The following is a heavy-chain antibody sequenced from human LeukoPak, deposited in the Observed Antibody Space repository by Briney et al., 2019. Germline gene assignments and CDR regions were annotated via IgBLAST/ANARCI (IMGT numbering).Heavy chain of an antibody. CDR1: GDSISSSSYY. D-gene: IGHD3-10*01. CDR3: ARPRLELFPFDY. CDR2: IYYSGST. Sequence: SETLSLTCTVSGDSISSSSYYWGWIRQPPGKGLEWIGSIYYSGSTYYNPSLKSRVTISVDTSKNQSSLKLSSVTAADTAVFYCARPRLELFPFDYWGQGTLVTVSS. V-gene: IGHV4-39*01. J-gene: IGHJ4*02.